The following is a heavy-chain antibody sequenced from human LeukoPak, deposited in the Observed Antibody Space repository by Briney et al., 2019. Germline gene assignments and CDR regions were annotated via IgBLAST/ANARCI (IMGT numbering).Heavy chain of an antibody. CDR1: GFTFSSYG. CDR3: ARGKLGIGSLDY. Sequence: GGSLRLSCAASGFTFSSYGMHWVRQAPGKGLEGVAVIWYDGSNKYYADSVKGRFTISRDNSKNTLYLQMNSLRAEDTAVYYCARGKLGIGSLDYWGQGTLVTVSS. D-gene: IGHD7-27*01. CDR2: IWYDGSNK. J-gene: IGHJ4*02. V-gene: IGHV3-33*01.